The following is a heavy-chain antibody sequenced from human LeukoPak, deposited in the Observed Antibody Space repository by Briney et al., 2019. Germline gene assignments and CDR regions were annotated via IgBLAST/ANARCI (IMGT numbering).Heavy chain of an antibody. J-gene: IGHJ4*02. CDR1: GGSISSYY. V-gene: IGHV4-59*01. D-gene: IGHD6-19*01. Sequence: SETLSLTCTVSGGSISSYYWSWIRQPPGKGLEWIGYIYYSGSTNYNPSLKSRVTISVDTSKNQFSLKLSSVTAADTAVYYCAGSRIAVAGTWSDYWAREPWSPSPQ. CDR3: AGSRIAVAGTWSDY. CDR2: IYYSGST.